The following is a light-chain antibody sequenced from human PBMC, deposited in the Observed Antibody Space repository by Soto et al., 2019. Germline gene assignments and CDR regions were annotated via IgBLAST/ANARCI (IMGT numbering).Light chain of an antibody. CDR1: QSISNF. V-gene: IGKV3-11*01. Sequence: ELVLTQSPATLSLSPGERATLSCRASQSISNFLAWYQQKPGQAPRLLIYDASKRATDIPDRFIGSGSGTDFTLTISSLEPEDFAVYYCPQRSNWPPFTFGGGTKLEI. CDR2: DAS. CDR3: PQRSNWPPFT. J-gene: IGKJ4*01.